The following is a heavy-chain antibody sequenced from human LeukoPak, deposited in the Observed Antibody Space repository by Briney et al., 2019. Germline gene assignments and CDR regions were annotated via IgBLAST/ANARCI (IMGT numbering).Heavy chain of an antibody. CDR2: ISGSGGST. V-gene: IGHV3-23*01. Sequence: GGSLRLSCAASGFTFSSYAMSWVRQAPGKGLEWVSAISGSGGSTYYADSVKGRFTISSDNSKNTLYLQMNSLRAEDTAVYYCAKRYPYSSSGELGSGDAFDIWGQGTMVTVSS. CDR3: AKRYPYSSSGELGSGDAFDI. J-gene: IGHJ3*02. CDR1: GFTFSSYA. D-gene: IGHD6-13*01.